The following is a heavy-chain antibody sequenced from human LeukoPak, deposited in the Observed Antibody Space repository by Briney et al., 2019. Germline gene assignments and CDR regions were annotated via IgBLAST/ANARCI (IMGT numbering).Heavy chain of an antibody. D-gene: IGHD3-22*01. CDR3: ARDQGVLLDYYDSSGYSTD. CDR1: GGSISSGSYY. J-gene: IGHJ4*02. Sequence: SETLSLTCTVSGGSISSGSYYWSWIRQPAGKGLEWIGRIYTSGSTNYNPSLKSRVTISVDTSKNQFSLKLSSVTAADTAVYYCARDQGVLLDYYDSSGYSTDWGQGTLVTVSS. V-gene: IGHV4-61*02. CDR2: IYTSGST.